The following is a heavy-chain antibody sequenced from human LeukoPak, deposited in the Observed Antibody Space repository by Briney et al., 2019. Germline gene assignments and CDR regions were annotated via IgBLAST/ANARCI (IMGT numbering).Heavy chain of an antibody. V-gene: IGHV4-59*01. J-gene: IGHJ3*02. CDR1: VRSISSYY. D-gene: IGHD6-19*01. Sequence: SETLSLTCTVSVRSISSYYWSWIRQPPGKGLEWIGYISYSGTTNYNPSLKSRVTLSVDTSKNQFSLKMNSVDAAATAAYSSAGEQWYAFQIWGQGTMVTVSS. CDR3: AGEQWYAFQI. CDR2: ISYSGTT.